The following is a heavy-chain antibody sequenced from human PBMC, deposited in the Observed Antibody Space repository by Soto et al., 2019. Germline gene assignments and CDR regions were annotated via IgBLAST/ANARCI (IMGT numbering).Heavy chain of an antibody. CDR3: ASAAVTGTAGLDF. CDR2: INPNSGGT. V-gene: IGHV1-2*02. J-gene: IGHJ4*02. D-gene: IGHD6-19*01. CDR1: GYTFSGFY. Sequence: ASVKFSCKASGYTFSGFYMHWVRQAPGQGLEWMGWINPNSGGTKSAEKFQGRVTMARDTSISMAYMELSRLTSDDTAVYYCASAAVTGTAGLDFWGQGTQVTVSS.